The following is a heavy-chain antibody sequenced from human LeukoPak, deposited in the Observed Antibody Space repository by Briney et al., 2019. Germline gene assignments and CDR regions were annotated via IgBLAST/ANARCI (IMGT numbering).Heavy chain of an antibody. Sequence: PGGSLRLSRAASGFTFSSYGMTWVRQAPGQGLEWVSAISESGGSTYYADSVKGRSTISRDNSKNTLYLQMNSLRAEDTAVYYCAKYGLAGSGRYHDASDIWGQGTMVTVSS. J-gene: IGHJ3*02. V-gene: IGHV3-23*01. D-gene: IGHD3-10*01. CDR2: ISESGGST. CDR3: AKYGLAGSGRYHDASDI. CDR1: GFTFSSYG.